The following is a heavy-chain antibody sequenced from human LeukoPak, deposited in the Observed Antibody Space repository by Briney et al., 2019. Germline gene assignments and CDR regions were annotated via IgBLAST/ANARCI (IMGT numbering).Heavy chain of an antibody. J-gene: IGHJ4*02. Sequence: GESLKISCKTSGYSFTSHWISWVRQMPGKGLEWRGRIDPSDSYTNYSPSLERHVTISAEGSTNTAYLQWSSLKPSGTAMYYCARQGGATPGYWGQGTLVTVSS. D-gene: IGHD2-15*01. CDR1: GYSFTSHW. V-gene: IGHV5-10-1*01. CDR3: ARQGGATPGY. CDR2: IDPSDSYT.